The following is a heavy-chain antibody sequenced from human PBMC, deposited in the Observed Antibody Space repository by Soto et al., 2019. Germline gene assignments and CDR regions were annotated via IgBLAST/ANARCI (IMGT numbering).Heavy chain of an antibody. CDR3: ARDKITGLFDY. V-gene: IGHV4-34*01. Sequence: SGTLSLTCAVYGGSFSGYYWSWIRQAPGKGLEWIGEINHSGSTNYNPSLKSRVTISVDTSKNQFSLKLTSVTAADTAVYYCARDKITGLFDYWGQGTLVTVSS. D-gene: IGHD2-8*02. CDR2: INHSGST. CDR1: GGSFSGYY. J-gene: IGHJ4*02.